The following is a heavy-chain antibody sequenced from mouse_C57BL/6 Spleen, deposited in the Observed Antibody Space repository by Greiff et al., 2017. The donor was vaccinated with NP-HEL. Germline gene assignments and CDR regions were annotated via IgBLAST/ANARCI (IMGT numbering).Heavy chain of an antibody. D-gene: IGHD1-1*01. Sequence: VQLQESGAELVRPGASVTLSCKASGYTFTDYEMHWVKQTPVHGLEWIGAIDPETGGTAYNQKFKGKAILTADKSSSTAYMELRSLTSEDSAVYYCTRKFYYGSSDYWGQGTTLTVSS. CDR1: GYTFTDYE. CDR3: TRKFYYGSSDY. CDR2: IDPETGGT. V-gene: IGHV1-15*01. J-gene: IGHJ2*01.